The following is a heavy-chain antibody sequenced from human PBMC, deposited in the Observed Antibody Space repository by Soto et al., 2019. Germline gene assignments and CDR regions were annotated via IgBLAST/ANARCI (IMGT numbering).Heavy chain of an antibody. D-gene: IGHD2-21*02. CDR3: ARVPGVVVSADDAFDI. J-gene: IGHJ3*02. V-gene: IGHV4-4*02. Sequence: QVQLQESGPGLVKPSGTLSLTCAVSGGSVSSSNWWSWVRQSPGKGLEWMGEIYHSGSAHYNPSLKRRATISLAKSKNQFSLRLTSVTAADTAVYYCARVPGVVVSADDAFDIWGPGTRVIVSS. CDR2: IYHSGSA. CDR1: GGSVSSSNW.